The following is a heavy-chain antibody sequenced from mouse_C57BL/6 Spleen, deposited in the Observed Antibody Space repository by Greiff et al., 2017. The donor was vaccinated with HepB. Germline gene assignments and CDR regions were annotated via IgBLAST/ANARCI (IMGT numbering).Heavy chain of an antibody. Sequence: EVKLQESGGDLVKPGGSLKLSCAASGFTFSSYGMSWVRQTPDKRLEWVATISSGGSYTYYPDSVKGRFTISRDNAKNTLYLQMSSLKSEDTAMYYCARPPYYYGSSYDWYFDVWGTGTTVTVSS. D-gene: IGHD1-1*01. CDR3: ARPPYYYGSSYDWYFDV. CDR2: ISSGGSYT. CDR1: GFTFSSYG. V-gene: IGHV5-6*01. J-gene: IGHJ1*03.